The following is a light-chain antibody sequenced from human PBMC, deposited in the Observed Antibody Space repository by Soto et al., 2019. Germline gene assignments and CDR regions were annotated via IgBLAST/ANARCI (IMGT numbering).Light chain of an antibody. Sequence: DIQMTQSPSSLSASVGDRVTITCRASQSIRSYLTWYQQKRGKAPKLLIYAASSLQSGVPSRFSGSGSGTDFTLTISSLQPEDFATYYCQQSYSTPITFGQGTRLEIK. CDR2: AAS. J-gene: IGKJ5*01. V-gene: IGKV1-39*01. CDR1: QSIRSY. CDR3: QQSYSTPIT.